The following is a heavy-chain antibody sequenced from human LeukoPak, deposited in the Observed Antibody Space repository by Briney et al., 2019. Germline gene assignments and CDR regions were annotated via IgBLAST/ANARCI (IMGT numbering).Heavy chain of an antibody. CDR2: IRYDGSNK. CDR1: GFTFSSYG. J-gene: IGHJ4*02. Sequence: GGSLRLSCAASGFTFSSYGMHWVRQAPGKGLEWVAFIRYDGSNKYYADSVKGRFTISRDNSKDTLYLQMNSLTTEDTAVYYCAKDQGTGFSDFDYWGQGTLVTVSS. CDR3: AKDQGTGFSDFDY. V-gene: IGHV3-30*02. D-gene: IGHD6-19*01.